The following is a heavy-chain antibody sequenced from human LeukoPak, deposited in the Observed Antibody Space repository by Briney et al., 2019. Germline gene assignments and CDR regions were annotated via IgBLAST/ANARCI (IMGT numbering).Heavy chain of an antibody. CDR3: ARVYDSSGFRQVRLDY. CDR2: IYYSGST. Sequence: PSETLSLTCTVSGVSISSHYWSWIRQPPGKGLEWLGYIYYSGSTNYKPSLKSRVTISVDTSKNQFSLKRRSVTAADTAVYYCARVYDSSGFRQVRLDYWGQGTLVTVSS. V-gene: IGHV4-59*11. CDR1: GVSISSHY. J-gene: IGHJ4*02. D-gene: IGHD3-22*01.